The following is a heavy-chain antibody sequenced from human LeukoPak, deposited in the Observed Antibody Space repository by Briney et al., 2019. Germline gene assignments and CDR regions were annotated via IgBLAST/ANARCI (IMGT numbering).Heavy chain of an antibody. CDR2: INPNSGGT. CDR3: AREGRNGYNEGYFDY. Sequence: ASVKVSFKASGYTFTGYYMHWVRQAPGQGLDWIGWINPNSGGTKYAQNFQGRVTLTTDTSINTAYMELSSLRSDDTAVYYCAREGRNGYNEGYFDYWGQGTLVTVSS. CDR1: GYTFTGYY. D-gene: IGHD5-24*01. J-gene: IGHJ4*02. V-gene: IGHV1-2*02.